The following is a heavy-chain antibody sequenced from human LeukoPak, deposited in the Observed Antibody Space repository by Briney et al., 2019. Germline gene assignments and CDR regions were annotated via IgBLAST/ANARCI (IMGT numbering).Heavy chain of an antibody. Sequence: SETLSLTCTVSGGSISSYYWSWIRQPPGKGLEWIGYIHYSGSTNYNPSLQSRVTISVDTSRSHFSLKLSSATAADTAVYYCARGERLGPDFWGQGTLVTVSS. V-gene: IGHV4-59*01. D-gene: IGHD1-1*01. CDR3: ARGERLGPDF. CDR2: IHYSGST. J-gene: IGHJ4*02. CDR1: GGSISSYY.